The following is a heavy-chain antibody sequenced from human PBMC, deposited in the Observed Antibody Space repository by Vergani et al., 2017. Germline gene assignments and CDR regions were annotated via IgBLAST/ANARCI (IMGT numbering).Heavy chain of an antibody. CDR3: AKDRSGKNYYDSSGYCDY. J-gene: IGHJ4*02. Sequence: EVQLLESGGGLVQPGGSLRLSCAASGFTFSSYAMSWVRQAPGKGLEWVSAISGSGGSTYYAYSVKGRFTISRDNSKNTLYLQMNSLRAEDTAVYYCAKDRSGKNYYDSSGYCDYWGQGTLVTVSS. CDR1: GFTFSSYA. D-gene: IGHD3-22*01. V-gene: IGHV3-23*01. CDR2: ISGSGGST.